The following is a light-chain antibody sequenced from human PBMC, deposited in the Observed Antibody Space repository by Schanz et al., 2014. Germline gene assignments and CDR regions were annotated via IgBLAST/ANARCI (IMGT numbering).Light chain of an antibody. V-gene: IGKV1-33*01. Sequence: DIQMTQSPSSLSASVGDRVTITCQASQDISNYLNCYQQKPGKAPKLLIYDASNLETGVPSRFSGGGSGTDFTFTISSLQPEDIATYYCQQYDNLPLTFGPGTKVDIK. CDR1: QDISNY. J-gene: IGKJ3*01. CDR2: DAS. CDR3: QQYDNLPLT.